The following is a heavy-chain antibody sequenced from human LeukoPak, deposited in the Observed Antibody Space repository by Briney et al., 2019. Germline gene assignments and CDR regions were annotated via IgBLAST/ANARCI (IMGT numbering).Heavy chain of an antibody. CDR2: ISGSGGNT. D-gene: IGHD1-26*01. J-gene: IGHJ4*02. CDR1: GFTFSSYA. V-gene: IGHV3-23*01. Sequence: PGGSLRLSCAASGFTFSSYAMSWVRQAPGKGLEWVSAISGSGGNTHYADTVKGRSTISRDNSKNTLYLQMNSLRAEDTAVYYCAKDQGYSGSNYLVYWGQGTLVTVST. CDR3: AKDQGYSGSNYLVY.